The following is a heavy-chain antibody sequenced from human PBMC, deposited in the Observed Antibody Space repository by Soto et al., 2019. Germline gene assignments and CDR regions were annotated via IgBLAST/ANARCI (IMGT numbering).Heavy chain of an antibody. CDR3: ARRGCVNGVCYNTYDV. CDR1: GFTFSNYG. D-gene: IGHD2-8*01. J-gene: IGHJ3*01. V-gene: IGHV3-33*01. Sequence: QVQLVESGGGVVQPGRSLRLSCAVSGFTFSNYGMHWVRQAPGKGLEWVELIWYDGRNECYADSVKGRFTISRDNSKNTLYLQMDSLRAEDTAIYYCARRGCVNGVCYNTYDVWGQGKMVTVSS. CDR2: IWYDGRNE.